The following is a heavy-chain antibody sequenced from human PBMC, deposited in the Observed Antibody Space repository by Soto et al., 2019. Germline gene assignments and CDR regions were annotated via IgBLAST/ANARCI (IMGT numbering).Heavy chain of an antibody. CDR1: GFTFTGHY. CDR3: ARVETFGGVLDY. V-gene: IGHV1-2*02. Sequence: ASVKVSCKASGFTFTGHYIHWVRQAPGQGLEWMGWINPNSGGTSYAQKFQGRLTMTTDTSITTAYMELSGLRSEDTAVYYCARVETFGGVLDYWGQGTLVTVSS. CDR2: INPNSGGT. D-gene: IGHD3-16*01. J-gene: IGHJ4*02.